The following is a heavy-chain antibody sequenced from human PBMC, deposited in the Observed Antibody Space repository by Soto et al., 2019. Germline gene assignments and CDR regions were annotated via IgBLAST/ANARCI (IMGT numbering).Heavy chain of an antibody. D-gene: IGHD3-10*01. CDR1: GFTFSSYG. J-gene: IGHJ6*02. CDR2: IWYDGNNK. Sequence: QVQLVESGGGVVQPGRSLRLSCAASGFTFSSYGMHWVRQAPGKGLEWVAVIWYDGNNKYYADSVKGRFTISRDSSKNTLYLQMNSLRAEYTAVYYCARDEGLGVNYYYYGMDVWGQGTTVTVS. CDR3: ARDEGLGVNYYYYGMDV. V-gene: IGHV3-33*01.